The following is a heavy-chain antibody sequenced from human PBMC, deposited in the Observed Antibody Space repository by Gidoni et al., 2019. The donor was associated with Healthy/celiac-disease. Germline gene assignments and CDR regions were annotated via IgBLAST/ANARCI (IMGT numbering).Heavy chain of an antibody. CDR1: GFTVSSNY. CDR3: ARSWGDDFWSGYWDY. D-gene: IGHD3-3*01. J-gene: IGHJ4*02. V-gene: IGHV3-66*02. CDR2: IYSGGST. Sequence: EVQLVESGGGLVQPGGSLRLSCAASGFTVSSNYMSWVRQAPGKGLEWVSVIYSGGSTYYADSVKGRFTISRDNSKNTLYLQMNSLRAEDTAVYYCARSWGDDFWSGYWDYWGQGTLVTVSS.